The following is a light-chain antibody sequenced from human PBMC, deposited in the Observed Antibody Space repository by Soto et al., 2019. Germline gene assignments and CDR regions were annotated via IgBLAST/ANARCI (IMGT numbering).Light chain of an antibody. J-gene: IGKJ2*01. V-gene: IGKV3-20*01. CDR3: QQYGGSPYT. CDR1: QSFSSSC. Sequence: EIVLTQSPGTLSLSPGERATLSCRASQSFSSSCLAWYQQKPGQAPRILIYGASNRATGIPDRFSGSGSGTDFTLTISRLEPEDFAVYYCQQYGGSPYTFGQGTKLEIK. CDR2: GAS.